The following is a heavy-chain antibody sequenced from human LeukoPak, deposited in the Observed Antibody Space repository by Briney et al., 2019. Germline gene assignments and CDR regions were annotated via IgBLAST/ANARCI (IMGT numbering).Heavy chain of an antibody. CDR2: IYYSGST. J-gene: IGHJ4*02. D-gene: IGHD5-18*01. CDR1: GGSISSSSYY. CDR3: ARGGSAMVPRDFDY. V-gene: IGHV4-39*07. Sequence: SETLSLTCTVSGGSISSSSYYWGWIRQPPGKGLEWIGSIYYSGSTYYNPSLKSRVTISVDTSKNQFSLKLSSVTAADTAVYYCARGGSAMVPRDFDYWGQGTLVTVSS.